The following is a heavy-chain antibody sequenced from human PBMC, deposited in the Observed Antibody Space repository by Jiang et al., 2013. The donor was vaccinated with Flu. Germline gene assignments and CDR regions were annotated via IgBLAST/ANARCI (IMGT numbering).Heavy chain of an antibody. CDR2: ISAYNGNT. J-gene: IGHJ4*02. CDR3: ARDYTPNLYDSSGYTFDY. D-gene: IGHD3-22*01. Sequence: GAEVKKPGASVKVSCKASGYTFTSYGISWVRQAPGQGLEWMGWISAYNGNTNYAQKLQGRVTMTTDTSTSTAYMELRSLRSDDTAVYYCARDYTPNLYDSSGYTFDYWGQGTLVTVSS. CDR1: GYTFTSYG. V-gene: IGHV1-18*01.